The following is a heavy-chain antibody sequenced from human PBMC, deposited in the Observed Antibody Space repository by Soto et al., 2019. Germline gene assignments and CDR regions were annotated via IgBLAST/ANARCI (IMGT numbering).Heavy chain of an antibody. D-gene: IGHD3-3*01. CDR1: GGSISSGGYY. V-gene: IGHV4-31*03. CDR2: IYYSGST. CDR3: AGWSFWSGYPIDP. J-gene: IGHJ5*02. Sequence: PSETLSLTCTVSGGSISSGGYYWSWIRQHPGKGLEWIGYIYYSGSTYYNPSLKSRVTILGDTSKNQFSLKLSSVTAADTAVYYCAGWSFWSGYPIDPWGQGTLVTVSS.